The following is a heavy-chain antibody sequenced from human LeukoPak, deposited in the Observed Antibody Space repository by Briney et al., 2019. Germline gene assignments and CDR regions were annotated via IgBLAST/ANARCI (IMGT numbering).Heavy chain of an antibody. J-gene: IGHJ6*02. CDR2: ISYDGSNK. CDR1: GLTHSSYA. V-gene: IGHV3-30*04. CDR3: ATAVAGTYYYYGMDV. D-gene: IGHD6-19*01. Sequence: PGGSLRLSCAASGLTHSSYAMHWVRQAPGKGLEWVAVISYDGSNKYYADSVKGRFTISRDISKDTLYLQVNSLRADDTAIYYCATAVAGTYYYYGMDVWGQGTTVTVSS.